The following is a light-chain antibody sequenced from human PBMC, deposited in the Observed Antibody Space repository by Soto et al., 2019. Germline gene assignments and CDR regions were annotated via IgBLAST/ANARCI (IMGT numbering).Light chain of an antibody. J-gene: IGLJ3*02. CDR1: KLGDKY. CDR2: QDN. V-gene: IGLV3-1*01. CDR3: QAWDSVTAWV. Sequence: SYELTQPPSVSVSPGQTASINCSGDKLGDKYGCWYQQKPGQSPVLVIYQDNKRPSGTPERFSGSNSGNTATLTISGTQAMDEADYYCQAWDSVTAWVFGGGTKLTVL.